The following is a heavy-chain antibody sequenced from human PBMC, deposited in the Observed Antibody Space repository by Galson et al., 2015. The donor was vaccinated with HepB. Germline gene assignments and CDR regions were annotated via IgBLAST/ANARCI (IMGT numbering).Heavy chain of an antibody. J-gene: IGHJ4*02. D-gene: IGHD5-24*01. CDR2: ISSSSSYI. CDR1: GFTFSSYS. Sequence: SLRLSCAASGFTFSSYSMNWARQAPGKGLEWVSSISSSSSYIYYADSVKGRFTISRDNATNSLYLQMNSLRAEDTAVYYCAREHADGYAPIDYWGQGTLVTVSS. CDR3: AREHADGYAPIDY. V-gene: IGHV3-21*01.